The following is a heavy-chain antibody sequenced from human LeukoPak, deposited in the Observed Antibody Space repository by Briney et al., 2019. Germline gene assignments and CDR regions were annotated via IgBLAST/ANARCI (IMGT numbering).Heavy chain of an antibody. J-gene: IGHJ3*02. D-gene: IGHD3-16*01. CDR2: IRYDGVNK. V-gene: IGHV3-30*02. CDR3: AREGLHLPRAFDI. CDR1: GFTFSSYG. Sequence: LSGGSLRLSCAASGFTFSSYGMHWVRQAPGKGLEWVAFIRYDGVNKYYADSVKGRFTISRDNSKNTLYLQMNSLRAEDTAVYYCAREGLHLPRAFDIWGQGTMVTVSS.